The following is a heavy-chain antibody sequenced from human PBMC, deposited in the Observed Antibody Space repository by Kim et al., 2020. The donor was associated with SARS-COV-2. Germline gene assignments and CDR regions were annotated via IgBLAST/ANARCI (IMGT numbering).Heavy chain of an antibody. Sequence: SETLSLTCTVSGGSISSSSYYWGWIRQPPGKGLEWIGSIYYSGSTYYNPSLKSRVTISVDTSKNQFSLKLSSVTAADTAVYYCARHYSYDFWSGYYTDYWGQGTLVTVSS. J-gene: IGHJ4*02. CDR2: IYYSGST. CDR1: GGSISSSSYY. D-gene: IGHD3-3*01. CDR3: ARHYSYDFWSGYYTDY. V-gene: IGHV4-39*01.